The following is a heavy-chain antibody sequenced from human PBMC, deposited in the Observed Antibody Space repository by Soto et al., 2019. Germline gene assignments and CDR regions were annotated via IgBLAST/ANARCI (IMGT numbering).Heavy chain of an antibody. Sequence: SETLSLTCVVSGGSLGDYYWSWVRQPPGMALEWIGEINHLGSINYNPSLKSRVTMSVDTSKNQFSLTLNSVTAADTATYYCARGGISHWAYFYYMDVWDRGTTVTVSS. V-gene: IGHV4-34*01. CDR1: GGSLGDYY. CDR3: ARGGISHWAYFYYMDV. D-gene: IGHD2-21*01. CDR2: INHLGSI. J-gene: IGHJ6*03.